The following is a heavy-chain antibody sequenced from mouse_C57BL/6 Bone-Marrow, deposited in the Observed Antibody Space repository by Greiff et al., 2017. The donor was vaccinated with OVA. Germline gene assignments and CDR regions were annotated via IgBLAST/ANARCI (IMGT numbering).Heavy chain of an antibody. CDR2: ISYDGSN. CDR3: ESDSNFDY. D-gene: IGHD1-1*01. J-gene: IGHJ2*01. CDR1: GYSITSGYY. V-gene: IGHV3-6*01. Sequence: EVQLQQSGPGLVKPSPSLSLTCSATGYSITSGYYWNWIRQFRGNKLEWMSYISYDGSNNYNPSLKNRTSITRDTSTTQSFLKLNSVTTEDTATYDCESDSNFDYWGQGTTLTVSS.